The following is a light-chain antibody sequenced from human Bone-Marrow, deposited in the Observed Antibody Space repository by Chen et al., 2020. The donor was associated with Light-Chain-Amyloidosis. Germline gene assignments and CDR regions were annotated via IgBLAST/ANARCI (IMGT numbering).Light chain of an antibody. CDR1: PSVLYSSNNNNY. CDR2: WAS. V-gene: IGKV4-1*01. CDR3: QQYYSPPIT. J-gene: IGKJ5*01. Sequence: EIVLPQSPDSLAVSLGERATINCKSSPSVLYSSNNNNYLAWYQHKPGQPPKLLIYWASNRQFWVPDRFSGSGYGTDFTLTISSLQAEDVAVYYCQQYYSPPITFGQGTRLEIK.